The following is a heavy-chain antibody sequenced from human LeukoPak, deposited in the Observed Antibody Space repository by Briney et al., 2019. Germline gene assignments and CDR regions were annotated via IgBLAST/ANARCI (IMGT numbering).Heavy chain of an antibody. D-gene: IGHD3/OR15-3a*01. V-gene: IGHV4-39*01. Sequence: SEALSLTCNVSGGSIDSSSYFWGWIRQPPGQGLEWLWTIYYGGNTYYTPSLKSRVTISVDTTKNQFSLKLTSVTAADTAVYYCATHRMIFVEYWGQGTLVTV. J-gene: IGHJ4*02. CDR3: ATHRMIFVEY. CDR2: IYYGGNT. CDR1: GGSIDSSSYF.